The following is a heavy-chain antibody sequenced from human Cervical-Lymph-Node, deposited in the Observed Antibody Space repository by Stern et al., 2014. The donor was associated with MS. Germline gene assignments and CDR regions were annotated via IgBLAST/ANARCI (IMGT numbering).Heavy chain of an antibody. J-gene: IGHJ4*02. CDR3: AHRDDWQLDFAY. V-gene: IGHV2-5*02. Sequence: EESGPTLVIPTQTLTLTCTFSGFSLTTNGVAGGWIRPPPGKAIEWLALIYWDDDTRYSPSLKSRLTITKDTSKNQVLLTMTNVEPVDTATYYCAHRDDWQLDFAYWGQGILVTVSS. D-gene: IGHD6-6*01. CDR2: IYWDDDT. CDR1: GFSLTTNGVA.